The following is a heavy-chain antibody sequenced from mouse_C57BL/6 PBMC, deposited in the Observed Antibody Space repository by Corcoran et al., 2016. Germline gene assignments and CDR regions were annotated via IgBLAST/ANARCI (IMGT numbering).Heavy chain of an antibody. CDR1: GYTFTDYY. V-gene: IGHV1-26*01. CDR3: ARSNYGSSYLHYAMDY. D-gene: IGHD1-1*01. CDR2: INPNNGGT. Sequence: EVQLQQSGPELVKPGASVKISCKASGYTFTDYYMNWVKQSHGKSLEWIGDINPNNGGTSYNQKFKGKATLTVDKSSSTAYMELRSLTSEDSAVYYCARSNYGSSYLHYAMDYWGQGTSVTVST. J-gene: IGHJ4*01.